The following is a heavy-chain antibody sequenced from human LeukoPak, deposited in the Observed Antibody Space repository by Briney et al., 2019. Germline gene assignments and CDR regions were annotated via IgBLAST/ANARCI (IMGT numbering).Heavy chain of an antibody. CDR3: ARGPSYYYGSGSLNWYFDL. CDR2: MNPNSGNT. CDR1: GYTFTNHD. V-gene: IGHV1-8*01. D-gene: IGHD3-10*01. Sequence: ASVKVSCKASGYTFTNHDINWVRQASGQGLEWMGWMNPNSGNTGYAQKFQGRVTMTRNTSISTAYMELSSLRSEDTAVYYCARGPSYYYGSGSLNWYFDLWGRGTLVTVSS. J-gene: IGHJ2*01.